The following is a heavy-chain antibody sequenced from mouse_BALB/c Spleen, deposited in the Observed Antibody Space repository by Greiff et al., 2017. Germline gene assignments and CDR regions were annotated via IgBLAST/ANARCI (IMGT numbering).Heavy chain of an antibody. CDR1: GYSFTGYN. V-gene: IGHV1-39*01. CDR3: ARGAYYGNYVYFDY. J-gene: IGHJ2*01. D-gene: IGHD2-10*01. Sequence: VQLKESGPELEKPGASVKISCKASGYSFTGYNMNWVKQSNGKSLEWIGNIDPYYGGTSYNQKFKGKATLTVDKSSSTAYMQLKSLTSEDSAVYYCARGAYYGNYVYFDYWGQGTTLTVSS. CDR2: IDPYYGGT.